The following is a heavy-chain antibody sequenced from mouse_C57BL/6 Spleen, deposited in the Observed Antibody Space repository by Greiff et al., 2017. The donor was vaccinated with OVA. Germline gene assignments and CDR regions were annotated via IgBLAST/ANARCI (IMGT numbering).Heavy chain of an antibody. J-gene: IGHJ2*02. CDR3: IRQDGSHYFDY. Sequence: EVQGVESGGGLVQPGGSMKLSCAASGFTFSDAWMDWVRQSPEKGLEWVAEIRNKANNHATYYAESVKGRFTISRDDSKSSVYLQMNSLRAEDTGIYYCIRQDGSHYFDYWGQGTSLTVSS. D-gene: IGHD1-1*01. CDR1: GFTFSDAW. CDR2: IRNKANNHAT. V-gene: IGHV6-6*01.